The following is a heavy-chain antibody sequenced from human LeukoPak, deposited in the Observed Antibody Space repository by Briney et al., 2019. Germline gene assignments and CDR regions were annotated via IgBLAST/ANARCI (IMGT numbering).Heavy chain of an antibody. Sequence: GGSLRLSCAGSGSTFSSYAMSWVRQAPGRGLEWVSSISGTGGSTHYADSVKGRFTISRDNSKNTLYLQMNSLRAGDTAVYYCAKSSYYDSSGFYREYYFDYWGQGTLVPVSS. D-gene: IGHD3-22*01. J-gene: IGHJ4*02. CDR1: GSTFSSYA. CDR3: AKSSYYDSSGFYREYYFDY. CDR2: ISGTGGST. V-gene: IGHV3-23*01.